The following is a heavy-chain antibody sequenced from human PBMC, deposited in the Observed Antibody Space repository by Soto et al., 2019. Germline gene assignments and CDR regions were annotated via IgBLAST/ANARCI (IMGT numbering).Heavy chain of an antibody. J-gene: IGHJ4*02. Sequence: SCKASGYTFSSYGMHWVRQAPGKGLEWVAVISYDGSNKYYADSVKGRFTISRDNSKNTLYLQMNSLRAEDTAVYYCAKEDPRAYGAERGSFDYWGQGTLVTVSS. V-gene: IGHV3-30*18. CDR1: GYTFSSYG. CDR2: ISYDGSNK. CDR3: AKEDPRAYGAERGSFDY. D-gene: IGHD1-1*01.